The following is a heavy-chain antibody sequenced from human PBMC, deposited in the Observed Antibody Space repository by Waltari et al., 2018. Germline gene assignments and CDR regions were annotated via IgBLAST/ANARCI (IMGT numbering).Heavy chain of an antibody. V-gene: IGHV1-69*08. Sequence: QVQLVQSGAEVKKPGSSVTVSCKASGGTFSSYAISWVRQAPGQGLEWMGRIIPIFGTANYAQKFQGRVTITADKSTSTAYMELSSLRSEDTAVYYCATAGIAVAGRDHDAFDIWGQGTMVTVSS. D-gene: IGHD6-19*01. CDR3: ATAGIAVAGRDHDAFDI. CDR2: IIPIFGTA. J-gene: IGHJ3*02. CDR1: GGTFSSYA.